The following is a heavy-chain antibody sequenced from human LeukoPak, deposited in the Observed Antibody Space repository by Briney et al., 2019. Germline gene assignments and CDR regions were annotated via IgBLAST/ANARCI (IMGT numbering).Heavy chain of an antibody. CDR2: ISSSSSTI. CDR3: ARDQNYYDSSGS. D-gene: IGHD3-22*01. CDR1: GFTFSDYA. V-gene: IGHV3-48*02. J-gene: IGHJ5*02. Sequence: PGGSLGLSCAASGFTFSDYAMAWVRQAPGKGLEWVSYISSSSSTIYYADSVKGRFTISRDNAKNSLYLQMNSLRDEDTAVYYCARDQNYYDSSGSWGQGTLVTVSS.